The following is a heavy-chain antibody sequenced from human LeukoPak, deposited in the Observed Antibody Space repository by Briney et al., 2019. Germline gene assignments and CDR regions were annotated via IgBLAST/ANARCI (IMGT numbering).Heavy chain of an antibody. Sequence: ASVKVSCKASGHTFINYYMHWVRQAPGQGLEWMGLINPSGGSTSYAQKFQGRVTMTRDTSTSTVYMELSSLRSEDTAVYYCARGGPAGDFIVVAPANNAFDIWGQGTMVTVSS. CDR3: ARGGPAGDFIVVAPANNAFDI. CDR2: INPSGGST. V-gene: IGHV1-46*01. CDR1: GHTFINYY. D-gene: IGHD2-2*01. J-gene: IGHJ3*02.